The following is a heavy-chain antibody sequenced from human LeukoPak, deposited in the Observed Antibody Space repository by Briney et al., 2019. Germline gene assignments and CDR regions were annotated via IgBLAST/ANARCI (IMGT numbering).Heavy chain of an antibody. CDR2: IAVYNGNT. CDR3: ARVRYSSSSSGSDY. D-gene: IGHD6-6*01. CDR1: GYTFSSFG. Sequence: ASVKVSCKASGYTFSSFGISWVRQAPGQGLEWMGWIAVYNGNTNYAQKFQGRLTMTTDTSTSTAYMELRSLRSDDTAVYYCARVRYSSSSSGSDYWGQGTLVTVSS. J-gene: IGHJ4*02. V-gene: IGHV1-18*01.